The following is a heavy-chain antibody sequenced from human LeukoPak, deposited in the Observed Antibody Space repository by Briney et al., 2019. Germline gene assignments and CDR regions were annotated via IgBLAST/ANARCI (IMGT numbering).Heavy chain of an antibody. CDR3: ANQLEWLLYMDV. CDR1: GFTFSSYS. D-gene: IGHD3-3*01. CDR2: ISSSSSYI. Sequence: GGSLRLSCAASGFTFSSYSMNWVRQAPGKGLEWVSSISSSSSYIYYADSVKGRFTISRDNSKNTLYLQMNSLRAEDTAVYYCANQLEWLLYMDVWGKGTTVTVS. V-gene: IGHV3-21*01. J-gene: IGHJ6*03.